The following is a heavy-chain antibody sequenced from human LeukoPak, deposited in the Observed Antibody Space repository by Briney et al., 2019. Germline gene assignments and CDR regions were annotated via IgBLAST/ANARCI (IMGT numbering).Heavy chain of an antibody. V-gene: IGHV4-39*07. CDR3: ARDGYCSSTSCWDAFDI. CDR2: IYYSGST. CDR1: GGSISSSSYY. J-gene: IGHJ3*02. D-gene: IGHD2-2*01. Sequence: SETLSLTCTVSGGSISSSSYYWGWIRQPPGKGLEWMGSIYYSGSTYYNPSLKSRVTISVDTSKNQFSLKLSSVTAADTAVYYCARDGYCSSTSCWDAFDIWGQGTMVTVSS.